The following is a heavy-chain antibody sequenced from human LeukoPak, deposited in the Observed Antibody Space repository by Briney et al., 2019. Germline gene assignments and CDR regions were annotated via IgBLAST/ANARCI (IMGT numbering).Heavy chain of an antibody. CDR1: GFTFSSYA. CDR3: TKGEQYSRAAFDI. V-gene: IGHV3-23*01. Sequence: GGSLRLSCAASGFTFSSYAMSWVRQAPGKGLEWVSAISGSGGSTYYADSVKGRFTISRDNSKNTLYLQMNSLRAEDTAVYYCTKGEQYSRAAFDIWGQGTMVTVSS. J-gene: IGHJ3*02. D-gene: IGHD6-6*01. CDR2: ISGSGGST.